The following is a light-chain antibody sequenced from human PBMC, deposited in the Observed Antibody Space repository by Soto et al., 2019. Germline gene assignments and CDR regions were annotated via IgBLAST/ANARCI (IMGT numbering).Light chain of an antibody. CDR1: SSDVGGYNY. CDR2: EVS. Sequence: QSALTQPASVSGSPGQSITISCTGTSSDVGGYNYVSWYQHHPGKAPKVMIYEVSNRPSGVSNRFSGSKSGNTASLTISGLQAEDEAEYYCCSCINTNTLVFGGGTKLTVL. J-gene: IGLJ3*02. CDR3: CSCINTNTLV. V-gene: IGLV2-14*01.